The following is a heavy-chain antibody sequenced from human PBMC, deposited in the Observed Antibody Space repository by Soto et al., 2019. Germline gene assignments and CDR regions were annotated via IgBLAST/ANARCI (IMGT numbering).Heavy chain of an antibody. V-gene: IGHV1-3*01. CDR3: ASESYGGEFDY. J-gene: IGHJ4*02. CDR1: GYTFTNFG. CDR2: ISAGNGNT. D-gene: IGHD4-17*01. Sequence: ASVKVSCKTSGYTFTNFGLSWVRQAPGQRLEWMGWISAGNGNTKYSQKFQGRVTITRDTSTSTAYMELSSLRSEDTAVYYCASESYGGEFDYWGQGTLVTVFS.